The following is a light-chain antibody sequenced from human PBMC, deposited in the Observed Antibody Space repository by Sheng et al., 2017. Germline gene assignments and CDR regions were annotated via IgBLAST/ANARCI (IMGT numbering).Light chain of an antibody. CDR1: SSNIGNNY. Sequence: QSVLTQPPSVSAAPGQKVTISCSGSSSNIGNNYVSWYQQLPGTAPKLLIYENNKRPSGIPGRFSGSKSGTSATLGITGLQTGDEADYYCGTWDSSLSAGYVFGTGTKVTVL. J-gene: IGLJ1*01. CDR2: ENN. V-gene: IGLV1-51*02. CDR3: GTWDSSLSAGYV.